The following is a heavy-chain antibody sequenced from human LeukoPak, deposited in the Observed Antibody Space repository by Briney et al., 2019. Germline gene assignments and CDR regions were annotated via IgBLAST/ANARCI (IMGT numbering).Heavy chain of an antibody. Sequence: GGSLRLSCAASGFTFIFYGIHWVRQAPGKGLEWVAVIWHDESNQKHADSVKGRFTISRDNSKNTVYLQMNSLRAEDAAVSYCAREFPRTYYGLDVWGQGTTVTVSS. J-gene: IGHJ6*02. CDR3: AREFPRTYYGLDV. D-gene: IGHD2-21*01. CDR2: IWHDESNQ. V-gene: IGHV3-33*01. CDR1: GFTFIFYG.